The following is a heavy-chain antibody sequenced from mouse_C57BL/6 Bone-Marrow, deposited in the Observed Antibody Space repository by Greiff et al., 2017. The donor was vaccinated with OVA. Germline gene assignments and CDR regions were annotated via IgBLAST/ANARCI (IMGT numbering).Heavy chain of an antibody. Sequence: VQLQQPGAELVRPGTSVKLSCKASGYTFTSYWMHWVKQRPGQGLEWIGVIDPSDSYTNYNQKFKGKATLTVDTSSSTAYMQLSSLTSEDSAVYYCARVTGTWYFDYWGQGTTLTVSS. CDR1: GYTFTSYW. CDR2: IDPSDSYT. CDR3: ARVTGTWYFDY. D-gene: IGHD4-1*01. J-gene: IGHJ2*01. V-gene: IGHV1-59*01.